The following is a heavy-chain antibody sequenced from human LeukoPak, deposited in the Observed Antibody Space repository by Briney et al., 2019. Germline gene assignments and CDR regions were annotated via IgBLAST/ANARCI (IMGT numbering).Heavy chain of an antibody. CDR2: FDPEDGET. V-gene: IGHV1-24*01. D-gene: IGHD3-10*01. Sequence: EASVKVSCKVSGNTLTELSMHWVRQAPGKGLEWMGGFDPEDGETIYAQKFQGRVTMTEDTSTDTAYMELSSLRSEDTAVYYCATPSYGSGSYSVFFDYWGQGTLVTVSS. CDR3: ATPSYGSGSYSVFFDY. J-gene: IGHJ4*02. CDR1: GNTLTELS.